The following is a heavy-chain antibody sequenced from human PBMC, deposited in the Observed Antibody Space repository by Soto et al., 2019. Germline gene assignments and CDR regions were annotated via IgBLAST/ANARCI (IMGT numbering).Heavy chain of an antibody. Sequence: EVQLLESGGGFVQPGGSLRLSCAASGFTFNNYAMSWVRQAPGKGLEWVSAISGSGDSTYYAESVKGRFIISRDNSKNTLYLQMNSLGAEDTAVYYCASRNYYDSSGYYYWYYFDFWGQGTLVTVSS. V-gene: IGHV3-23*01. CDR3: ASRNYYDSSGYYYWYYFDF. J-gene: IGHJ4*02. D-gene: IGHD3-22*01. CDR2: ISGSGDST. CDR1: GFTFNNYA.